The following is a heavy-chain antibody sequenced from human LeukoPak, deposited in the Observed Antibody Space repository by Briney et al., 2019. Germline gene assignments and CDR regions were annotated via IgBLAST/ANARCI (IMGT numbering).Heavy chain of an antibody. CDR1: GGSISSSSYH. Sequence: SETLSLTCTVSGGSISSSSYHWGWIRQPPGKGLEWIGSIYYSGSTYYNPSLKSRVTISVDTSKNQFSLKLSSVTAADTAVYYCARDLYGANRQRGYYYYYMDVWGKGTTVTVSS. CDR2: IYYSGST. D-gene: IGHD2/OR15-2a*01. J-gene: IGHJ6*03. CDR3: ARDLYGANRQRGYYYYYMDV. V-gene: IGHV4-39*07.